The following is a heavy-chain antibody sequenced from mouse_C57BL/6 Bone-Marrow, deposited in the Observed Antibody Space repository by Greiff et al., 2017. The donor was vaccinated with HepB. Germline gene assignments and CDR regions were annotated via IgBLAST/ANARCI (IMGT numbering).Heavy chain of an antibody. Sequence: DVQLVESGGDLVKPGGSLKLSCAASGFTFSSYGMSWVRQTPDKSLEWVATISSGGSYTYYPDSVKGRFTISRDNAKNTLYLQLSSLKSEDTAMYYCARPGVAYWGQGTLVTVSA. D-gene: IGHD4-1*01. CDR1: GFTFSSYG. V-gene: IGHV5-6*01. J-gene: IGHJ3*01. CDR2: ISSGGSYT. CDR3: ARPGVAY.